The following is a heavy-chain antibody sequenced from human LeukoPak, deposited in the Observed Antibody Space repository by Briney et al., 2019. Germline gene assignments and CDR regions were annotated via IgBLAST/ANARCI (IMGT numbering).Heavy chain of an antibody. J-gene: IGHJ5*02. V-gene: IGHV5-51*01. CDR2: IYPGDSDT. CDR1: GYSFTNYW. D-gene: IGHD6-19*01. CDR3: ARLMAVAGYNWFDP. Sequence: GESLKISCKGSGYSFTNYWIGWVRQMPGKGLEWMGIIYPGDSDTRYSPSFQGQVTISADKSISTAYLQWSSLKASDTAMYYCARLMAVAGYNWFDPRGQGTLSPSPQ.